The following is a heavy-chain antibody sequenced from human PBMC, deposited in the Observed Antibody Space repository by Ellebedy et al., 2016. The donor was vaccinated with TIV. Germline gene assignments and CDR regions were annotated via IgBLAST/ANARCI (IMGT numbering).Heavy chain of an antibody. CDR2: ISGSGGST. J-gene: IGHJ3*02. CDR1: GFTFSKYG. V-gene: IGHV3-23*01. D-gene: IGHD3-22*01. Sequence: PGESLKISCVASGFTFSKYGMNWVRQAPGKGLEWVSAISGSGGSTYYADSVRGRFTISRDDSKNTAYLEMNSLKTEDTAVYYCARQRTDSSGGAFDIWGQGTMVTVAS. CDR3: ARQRTDSSGGAFDI.